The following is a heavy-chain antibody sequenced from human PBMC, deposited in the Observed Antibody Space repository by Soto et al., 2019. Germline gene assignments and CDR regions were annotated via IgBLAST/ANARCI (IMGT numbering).Heavy chain of an antibody. Sequence: SVKVSCKASGGTFSSYAISWVRQAPGQGLEWMGGIIPICGTANYAQKFQGRVTITADESTSTAYMELSSLRSEDTAVYYCAKKRHYYDSSGYRYVYGMDVWGQGNTVTVSS. CDR3: AKKRHYYDSSGYRYVYGMDV. V-gene: IGHV1-69*13. CDR1: GGTFSSYA. CDR2: IIPICGTA. D-gene: IGHD3-22*01. J-gene: IGHJ6*02.